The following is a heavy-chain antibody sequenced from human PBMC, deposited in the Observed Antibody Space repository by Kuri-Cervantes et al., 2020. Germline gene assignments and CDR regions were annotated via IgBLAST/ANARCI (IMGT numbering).Heavy chain of an antibody. Sequence: GESLKISCAASGLSFSDYGLHWVRQAPGKGLEWVAAISYDGTKVYYGDSVKGRCTTSRDNSKNTLYLQMNSLRAEDTAVYYCARGGGSVVYDYVWGSYRQTKLRNWFDPWGQGTLVTVSS. CDR3: ARGGGSVVYDYVWGSYRQTKLRNWFDP. J-gene: IGHJ5*02. V-gene: IGHV3-30*03. D-gene: IGHD3-16*02. CDR1: GLSFSDYG. CDR2: ISYDGTKV.